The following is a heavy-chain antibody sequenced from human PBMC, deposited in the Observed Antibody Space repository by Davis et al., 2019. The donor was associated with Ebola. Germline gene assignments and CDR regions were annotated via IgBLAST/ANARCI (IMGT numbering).Heavy chain of an antibody. CDR2: ISAYNGNT. Sequence: ASVKVSCKASGYTFTSYGISWVRQAPGQGLEWMGWISAYNGNTNYAQKLQGRVTMTTDTSTSTAYMELRSLRSDDTAVYYCARIQRRYSSSWYFDFDYWGQGTLVTVSS. J-gene: IGHJ4*02. D-gene: IGHD6-13*01. CDR3: ARIQRRYSSSWYFDFDY. V-gene: IGHV1-18*01. CDR1: GYTFTSYG.